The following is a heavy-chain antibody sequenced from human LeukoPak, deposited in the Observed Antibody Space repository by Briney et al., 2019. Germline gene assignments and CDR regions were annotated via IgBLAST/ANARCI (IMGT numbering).Heavy chain of an antibody. J-gene: IGHJ6*03. V-gene: IGHV3-21*01. CDR2: FSSSSSYI. D-gene: IGHD6-13*01. Sequence: PGGSLRLSCAASGFTFSSYSMNWVRQAPGKGLEWVSSFSSSSSYIYYADSVKGRFTISRDNAKNSLYLQMNSLRAEDTAVYYCARGSSSWYKGDYYYYMDVWGKGTTVTVSS. CDR3: ARGSSSWYKGDYYYYMDV. CDR1: GFTFSSYS.